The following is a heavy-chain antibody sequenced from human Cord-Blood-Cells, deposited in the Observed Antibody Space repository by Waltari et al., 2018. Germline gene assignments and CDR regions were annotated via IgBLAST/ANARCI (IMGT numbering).Heavy chain of an antibody. Sequence: QVQLVQSGAEVKKPGASVKVSCKASGYTFTGYYMHCVRHAPGQGLEWMGWINHNSGGTNDAQNFQGRVTMTRDKSINTAYMELNRLRSDDTALYYCAREPGGKGGDYWGQGTLVTVSS. V-gene: IGHV1-2*02. CDR2: INHNSGGT. CDR3: AREPGGKGGDY. D-gene: IGHD3-16*01. J-gene: IGHJ4*02. CDR1: GYTFTGYY.